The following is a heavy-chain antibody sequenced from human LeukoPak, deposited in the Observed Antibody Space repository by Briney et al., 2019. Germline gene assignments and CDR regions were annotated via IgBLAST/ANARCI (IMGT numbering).Heavy chain of an antibody. Sequence: GASVRVSCTASGFTFTSYGISWVRQAPGQGLEWMGWISAYSGNTNYAQTLQGRVTITTDTSTSTAYMQLRSLRSDDTAVYYWARYRGITICGVWFDPWGQGTLVTVSS. J-gene: IGHJ5*02. CDR2: ISAYSGNT. CDR3: ARYRGITICGVWFDP. D-gene: IGHD3-3*01. CDR1: GFTFTSYG. V-gene: IGHV1-18*01.